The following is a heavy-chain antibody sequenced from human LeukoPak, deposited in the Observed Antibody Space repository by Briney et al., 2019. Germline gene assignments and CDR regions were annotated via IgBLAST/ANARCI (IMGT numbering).Heavy chain of an antibody. CDR2: INPPSGGT. D-gene: IGHD2-2*01. CDR1: GYTFTGYS. CDR3: ARDQADTLVGPEN. Sequence: GPSVKLSCKASGYTFTGYSIHWVRHAPGQGLEWMGWINPPSGGTPFVQTFQGRVTMNRDTSTSTAYMELSRLTSDDTAVYYWARDQADTLVGPENGGHGTRVTVSA. J-gene: IGHJ4*01. V-gene: IGHV1-2*02.